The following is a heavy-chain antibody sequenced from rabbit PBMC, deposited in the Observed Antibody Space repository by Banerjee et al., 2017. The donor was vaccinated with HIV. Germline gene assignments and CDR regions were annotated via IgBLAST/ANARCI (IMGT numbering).Heavy chain of an antibody. J-gene: IGHJ4*01. CDR3: ARDAGYAGSNL. CDR2: IDPVFGGT. Sequence: QEQLVESGGGLVQPGGSLKLTCTVSGFDFSSYGVNWVRQAPGKGLEWIGYIDPVFGGTYYASWVNGRFTISSHNAQNTLYLQLNSLTAADTATYFCARDAGYAGSNLWGQGTLVTVS. CDR1: GFDFSSYG. D-gene: IGHD4-2*01. V-gene: IGHV1S47*01.